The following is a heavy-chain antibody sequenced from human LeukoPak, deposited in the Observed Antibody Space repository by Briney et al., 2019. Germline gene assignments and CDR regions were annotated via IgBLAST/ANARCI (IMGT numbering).Heavy chain of an antibody. Sequence: GGSLRLSCVASGFTFSDYYMSWIRQAPGKGLEWVSYISSSGSTIYYADSVKGRFTISRDNAKNSLYLQMNSLRAEDTAVYYCARDGRTTVVTWANDYWGQGTLVTVSS. CDR3: ARDGRTTVVTWANDY. CDR1: GFTFSDYY. J-gene: IGHJ4*02. CDR2: ISSSGSTI. V-gene: IGHV3-11*04. D-gene: IGHD4-23*01.